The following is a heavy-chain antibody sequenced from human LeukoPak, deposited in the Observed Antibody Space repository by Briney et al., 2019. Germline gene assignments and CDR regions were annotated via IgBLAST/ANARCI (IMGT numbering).Heavy chain of an antibody. D-gene: IGHD4-17*01. V-gene: IGHV3-23*01. CDR1: GFTFSSYA. CDR2: ISGSGGST. CDR3: AKGVSDYDDYSILNWFDP. J-gene: IGHJ5*02. Sequence: PGGSLRLSCAASGFTFSSYAMSWVRQAPGKGLEWVSAISGSGGSTYYADSVKGRFTISRDNSKNTLYLQMNSLRAEDTAVYYCAKGVSDYDDYSILNWFDPWGQGTLVTVSS.